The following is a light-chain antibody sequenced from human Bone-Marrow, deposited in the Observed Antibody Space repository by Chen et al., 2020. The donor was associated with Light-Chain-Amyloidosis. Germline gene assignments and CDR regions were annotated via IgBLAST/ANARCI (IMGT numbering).Light chain of an antibody. CDR3: QQYGTSPLT. CDR2: GSS. V-gene: IGKV3-20*01. CDR1: QTISSNY. J-gene: IGKJ4*01. Sequence: EIVLTQSPGTLSLSPGEGANLSCRASQTISSNYLTWYQQKFGQAPRLLIYGSSSRATGIPDRFTGIGSGTDFTLTINRLEPEDCAMYYCQQYGTSPLTFGGGTKVEIK.